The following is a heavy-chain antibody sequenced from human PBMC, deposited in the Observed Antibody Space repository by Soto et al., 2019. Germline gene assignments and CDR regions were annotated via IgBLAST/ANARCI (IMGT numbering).Heavy chain of an antibody. Sequence: PGGSLRLSCAASGFTFSSYWMSWVRQAPGKGLEWVANIKQDGSEKYYVDSVKGRLTISRDNAKNSLYLQMNSLRAEDTAVYYSARSRYYYDSSGYYLGEXDYWGQGTLVTVSS. J-gene: IGHJ4*02. CDR1: GFTFSSYW. D-gene: IGHD3-22*01. V-gene: IGHV3-7*01. CDR2: IKQDGSEK. CDR3: ARSRYYYDSSGYYLGEXDY.